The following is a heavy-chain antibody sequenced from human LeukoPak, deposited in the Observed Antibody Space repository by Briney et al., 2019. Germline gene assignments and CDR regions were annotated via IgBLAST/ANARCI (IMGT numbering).Heavy chain of an antibody. D-gene: IGHD2/OR15-2a*01. CDR1: GYIVIELY. V-gene: IGHV1-24*01. CDR3: TTDGRLKHGFLR. CDR2: FDPEDGTT. Sequence: ASVKVSCKVSGYIVIELYIHWVRQAPGKGLEWMGGFDPEDGTTIYAQKFQGRVTMTEDTSTDTAYMELTSLQSEDTAIYYCTTDGRLKHGFLRWGQRSLLTVSS. J-gene: IGHJ4*02.